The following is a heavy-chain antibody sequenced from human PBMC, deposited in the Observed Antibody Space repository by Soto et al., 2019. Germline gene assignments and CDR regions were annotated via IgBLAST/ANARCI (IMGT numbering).Heavy chain of an antibody. CDR2: ISADGSDK. CDR1: GFTFSNFG. V-gene: IGHV3-30*18. Sequence: QVQLVESGGGVVQPGRSLRLSCAASGFTFSNFGMHWVRQAPGKGLEWVAAISADGSDKYFSGSVKGRFTISRDNSKNTLFLQMNSLRVEDTAVNYCVKGSDVARQELDYWGQGTLVTVSS. J-gene: IGHJ4*02. D-gene: IGHD3-3*01. CDR3: VKGSDVARQELDY.